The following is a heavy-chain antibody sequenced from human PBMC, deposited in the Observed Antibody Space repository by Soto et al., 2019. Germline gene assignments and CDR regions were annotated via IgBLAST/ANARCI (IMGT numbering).Heavy chain of an antibody. J-gene: IGHJ4*02. CDR2: IIPIFGTA. Sequence: SVKVSCKASGGTFSSYAISWVRQAPGQGLEWMGGIIPIFGTANYAQKFQGRVTITADESTSTAYMELSSLRSEDTAVYYCARSNCSSTSCYFPPDYGGQGTLVTVSS. CDR1: GGTFSSYA. D-gene: IGHD2-2*01. V-gene: IGHV1-69*13. CDR3: ARSNCSSTSCYFPPDY.